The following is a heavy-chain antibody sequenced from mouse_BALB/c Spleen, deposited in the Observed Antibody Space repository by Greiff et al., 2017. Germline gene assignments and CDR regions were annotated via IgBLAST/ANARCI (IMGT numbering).Heavy chain of an antibody. D-gene: IGHD1-2*01. J-gene: IGHJ4*01. CDR3: ARDYGYEAMDY. CDR2: ILPGSGST. Sequence: QVQLQQSGAELMKPGASVKISCKATGYTFSSYWIEWVKQRPGHGLEWIGEILPGSGSTNYNEKFKGKATFTADTSSNTAYMQLSSLTSEDSAVYYCARDYGYEAMDYWGQGTSVTVSS. CDR1: GYTFSSYW. V-gene: IGHV1-9*01.